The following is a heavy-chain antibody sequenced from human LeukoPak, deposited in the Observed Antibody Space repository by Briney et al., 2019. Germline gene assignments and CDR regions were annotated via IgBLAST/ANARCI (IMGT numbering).Heavy chain of an antibody. J-gene: IGHJ4*02. V-gene: IGHV3-23*01. D-gene: IGHD2-21*02. CDR1: RFTFSSYA. Sequence: GGSLRLSCAASRFTFSSYAMSWVRQAPGKGLEWVSAISGSGGSTYYADSVKGRFTISRDNSKNTLYLQMNSLRAEDTAVYYCVREDTPATANYWGQGTLVTISS. CDR3: VREDTPATANY. CDR2: ISGSGGST.